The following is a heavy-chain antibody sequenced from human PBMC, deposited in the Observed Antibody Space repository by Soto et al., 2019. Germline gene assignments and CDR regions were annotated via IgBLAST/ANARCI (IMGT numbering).Heavy chain of an antibody. D-gene: IGHD3-3*01. J-gene: IGHJ4*02. CDR2: ISAYNGDT. V-gene: IGHV1-18*04. Sequence: QVQLLQSGAEVKKPGASVKVSCKASGYTFTSYGFSWVRQAPGQGLEWMGWISAYNGDTNYAQKFQGRVTVTTDTSTSTAYMEVRSLRSDDTAIYYCAKHDFWTLHKTGLDSWGQGTLVTVSS. CDR1: GYTFTSYG. CDR3: AKHDFWTLHKTGLDS.